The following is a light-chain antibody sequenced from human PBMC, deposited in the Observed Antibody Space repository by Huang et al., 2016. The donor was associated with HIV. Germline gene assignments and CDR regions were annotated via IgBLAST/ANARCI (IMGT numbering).Light chain of an antibody. J-gene: IGKJ2*01. CDR1: QSVSSN. CDR2: GAS. CDR3: QQYNSWPRYT. V-gene: IGKV3-15*01. Sequence: EIVMTQSPATLSVSPGERATLPCRASQSVSSNLAGYQQKPGQAPRLLIYGASTRASGIPDRFSGSESVTEFSLTISSLQSEDFAVYYCQQYNSWPRYTFGQGTKLEIK.